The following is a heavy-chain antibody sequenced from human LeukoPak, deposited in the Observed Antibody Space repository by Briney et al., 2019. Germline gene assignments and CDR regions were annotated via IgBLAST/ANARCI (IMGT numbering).Heavy chain of an antibody. J-gene: IGHJ4*02. CDR2: ISAYNGNT. Sequence: ASVKVSCKASGYTFTSYGISWVRQAPGQGLEWMGWISAYNGNTNYAQKLQGRVTMTTDTSTSTAYMELRSLRSDDTAVYYCARVSSPEDGPWFGELFWGMGFDYWGQGTLVTVSS. CDR3: ARVSSPEDGPWFGELFWGMGFDY. CDR1: GYTFTSYG. V-gene: IGHV1-18*01. D-gene: IGHD3-10*01.